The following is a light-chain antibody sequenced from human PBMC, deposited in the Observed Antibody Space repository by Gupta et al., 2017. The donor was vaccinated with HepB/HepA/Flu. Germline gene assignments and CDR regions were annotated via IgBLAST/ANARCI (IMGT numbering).Light chain of an antibody. CDR2: GAS. CDR1: QTLSSDY. J-gene: IGKJ4*01. CDR3: QQYSKSPPLT. V-gene: IGKV3-20*01. Sequence: EIVLTQSPGTLSLSPRERATLSCRASQTLSSDYVAWFQQKPGQAPRLLIYGASRRTTGIPDRFSGSGSGTDFSLTISGLETEDFAVYYCQQYSKSPPLTFGGGTKVEMK.